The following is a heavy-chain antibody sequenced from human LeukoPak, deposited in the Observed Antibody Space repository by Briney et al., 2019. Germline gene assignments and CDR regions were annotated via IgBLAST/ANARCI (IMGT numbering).Heavy chain of an antibody. D-gene: IGHD6-13*01. CDR3: AKRAAAGSLYYYGMDV. Sequence: GGSLRLSCAASGVTFSSYWMHWVRQAPGKGLEWVSVISGSGSSTHYADSVKGRFTISRDNFKNTLYLQMSSLRAEDTAVYYCAKRAAAGSLYYYGMDVWGQGTTVTVSS. CDR2: ISGSGSST. V-gene: IGHV3-23*01. J-gene: IGHJ6*02. CDR1: GVTFSSYW.